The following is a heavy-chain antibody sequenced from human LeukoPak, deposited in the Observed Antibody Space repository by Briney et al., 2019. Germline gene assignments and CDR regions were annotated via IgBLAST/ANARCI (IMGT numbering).Heavy chain of an antibody. Sequence: ASVKVSRKASGYTFTGYYMHWVRQAPGQGLEWMGWINPNSGGTNYAQKFQGRVTMTRDTSISTAYMELSRLRSDDTAVYYCARETRRYNWFDPWGQGTLVTVSS. V-gene: IGHV1-2*02. J-gene: IGHJ5*02. CDR3: ARETRRYNWFDP. CDR1: GYTFTGYY. CDR2: INPNSGGT. D-gene: IGHD1-14*01.